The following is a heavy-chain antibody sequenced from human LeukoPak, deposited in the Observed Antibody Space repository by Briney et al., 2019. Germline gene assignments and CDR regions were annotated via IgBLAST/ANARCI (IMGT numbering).Heavy chain of an antibody. Sequence: ASVKVSCKASGYTFTGYYMHWVRQAPGQGLEWMEWINPNSGGTNYVQKFQGRVTMTRDTSISTAYMELSRLRSDDTAVYYCARGGAAAAFDYWGQGTLVTVSS. CDR2: INPNSGGT. J-gene: IGHJ4*02. CDR1: GYTFTGYY. V-gene: IGHV1-2*02. CDR3: ARGGAAAAFDY. D-gene: IGHD6-13*01.